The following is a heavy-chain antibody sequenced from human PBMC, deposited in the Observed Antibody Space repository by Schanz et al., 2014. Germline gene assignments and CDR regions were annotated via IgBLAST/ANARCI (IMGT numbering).Heavy chain of an antibody. CDR3: AKGMGYCSGGTCYDYYYDGLDV. V-gene: IGHV3-23*01. J-gene: IGHJ6*02. CDR2: ISHSGGSK. CDR1: GFTFYSYA. Sequence: DVQLLESGGGLVQPGGSLRLSCAASGFTFYSYAMTWVRQAPGKGLEWVSSISHSGGSKYYADSVKGRFTISRDNSENTLYLQMNSLSADDTAVFYCAKGMGYCSGGTCYDYYYDGLDVWGQGTTVTVSS. D-gene: IGHD2-15*01.